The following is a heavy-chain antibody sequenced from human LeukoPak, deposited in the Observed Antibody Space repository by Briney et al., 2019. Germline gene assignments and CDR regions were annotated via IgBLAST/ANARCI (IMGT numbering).Heavy chain of an antibody. J-gene: IGHJ3*02. CDR2: IRYDGSNK. CDR1: GFTFSSYG. CDR3: AKPPWDYYDSSGYYYVDAFDI. Sequence: PGGSLRLSCAASGFTFSSYGMHWVRQAPGKGLEWVAFIRYDGSNKYYADSVKGRFTISRDNSKSTLYLQMNSLRAEDTAVYYCAKPPWDYYDSSGYYYVDAFDIWGQGTMVTVSS. V-gene: IGHV3-30*02. D-gene: IGHD3-22*01.